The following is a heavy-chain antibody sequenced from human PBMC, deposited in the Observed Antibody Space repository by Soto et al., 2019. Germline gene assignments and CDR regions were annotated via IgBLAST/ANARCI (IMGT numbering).Heavy chain of an antibody. Sequence: GGSLRLSCAASGFTFSSYGMHWVRQAPGKGLEWVAVISYDGSNKYYADSVKGRFTISRDNSKNTLYLQMNSLRAEDTAVYYCAKDRVAGGTYFDYWGQGTLVTVSS. CDR3: AKDRVAGGTYFDY. V-gene: IGHV3-30*18. D-gene: IGHD6-19*01. CDR2: ISYDGSNK. CDR1: GFTFSSYG. J-gene: IGHJ4*02.